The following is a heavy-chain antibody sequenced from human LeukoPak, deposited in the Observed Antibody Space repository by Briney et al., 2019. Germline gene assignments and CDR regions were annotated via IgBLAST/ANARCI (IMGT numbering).Heavy chain of an antibody. CDR1: GFTVSSDY. CDR3: ARDSVLWQWPGTGDYYYGMDV. CDR2: IYSGGST. V-gene: IGHV3-66*01. D-gene: IGHD6-19*01. Sequence: GGSLRLSCAASGFTVSSDYMSWVRQAPGKGLEWASVIYSGGSTYYADSVKGRFTISRDNSKNTLYLQMNSLRAEDTAVYYCARDSVLWQWPGTGDYYYGMDVWGQGTTVTVSS. J-gene: IGHJ6*02.